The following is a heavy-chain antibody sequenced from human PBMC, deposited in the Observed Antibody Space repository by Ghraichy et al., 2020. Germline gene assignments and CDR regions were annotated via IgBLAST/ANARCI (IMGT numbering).Heavy chain of an antibody. V-gene: IGHV3-23*01. CDR3: ARDWKADY. J-gene: IGHJ4*02. CDR1: GFTFSSYP. Sequence: GESLNISCTASGFTFSSYPMTWVRQAPGKGLEWVSAISGSGDSTKYADSVKGRFTISRDNSKNTLYLQMHSLRDEDTAVYYCARDWKADYWGQGTLVTVSS. CDR2: ISGSGDST. D-gene: IGHD1-1*01.